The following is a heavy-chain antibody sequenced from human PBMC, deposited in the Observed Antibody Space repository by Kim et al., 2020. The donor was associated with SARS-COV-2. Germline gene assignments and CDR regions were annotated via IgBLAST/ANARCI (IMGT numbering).Heavy chain of an antibody. Sequence: GGSLRLSCAASGFTFSSYGMHWVRQAPGKGLEWVAVIWYDGSNKYYADSVKGRFTISRDNSKNTLYLQMNSLRAEDTAVYYCARDGGELLWFGELSYYYGMDVWGQGTTVSVSS. J-gene: IGHJ6*01. CDR1: GFTFSSYG. CDR2: IWYDGSNK. CDR3: ARDGGELLWFGELSYYYGMDV. D-gene: IGHD3-10*01. V-gene: IGHV3-33*01.